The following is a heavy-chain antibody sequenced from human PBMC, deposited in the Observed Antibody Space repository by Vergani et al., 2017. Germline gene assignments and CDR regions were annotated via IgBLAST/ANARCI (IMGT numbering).Heavy chain of an antibody. CDR3: ARVNTVPNGHIYYCHNMDV. CDR2: IDHTGRP. V-gene: IGHV4-34*01. D-gene: IGHD4-11*01. CDR1: GGSFTSYH. Sequence: QVQLQQWGGGLLKPSETLSLTCVVNGGSFTSYHWTWIRQSPGQGLEWVGDIDHTGRPDYNPSLKSRLTMSVDKSRNQFSLTLNSVTATDTAISFCARVNTVPNGHIYYCHNMDVWGEGTAVPV. J-gene: IGHJ6*03.